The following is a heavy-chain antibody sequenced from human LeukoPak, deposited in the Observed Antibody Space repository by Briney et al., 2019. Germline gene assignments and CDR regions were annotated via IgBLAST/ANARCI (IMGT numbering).Heavy chain of an antibody. CDR3: ARDGSGVWFDY. Sequence: PGGSLRLSCAASGFTFSSYSMNWVRQAPGKGLEWVSYISRSSSVIYYADSVKGRFTISRDNAKHSLYLQLNSLRAEDTAVYYCARDGSGVWFDYWGQGTLVTVSS. CDR1: GFTFSSYS. J-gene: IGHJ4*02. D-gene: IGHD3-10*01. V-gene: IGHV3-48*04. CDR2: ISRSSSVI.